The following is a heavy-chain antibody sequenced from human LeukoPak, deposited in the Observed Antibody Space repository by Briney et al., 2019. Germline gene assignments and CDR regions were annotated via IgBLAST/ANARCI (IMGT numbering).Heavy chain of an antibody. J-gene: IGHJ4*02. CDR2: IYHSGST. CDR1: GYSISSGYY. Sequence: SETLSLTCTVSGYSISSGYYWGWIRQPPGKGLEWIGGIYHSGSTYYNPSLKSRVTISVDTSKNQFSLKLSSVTAADTAVYYCARDRHWGQGTLVTVSS. CDR3: ARDRH. V-gene: IGHV4-38-2*02.